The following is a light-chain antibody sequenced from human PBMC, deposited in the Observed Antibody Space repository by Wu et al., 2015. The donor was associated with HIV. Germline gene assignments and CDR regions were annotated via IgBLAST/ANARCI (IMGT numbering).Light chain of an antibody. J-gene: IGKJ1*01. CDR3: QQYNTYSWT. CDR2: KAS. Sequence: DIQMTQSPSTLSASVGDRVTITCRASQGINDWLAWYQQKPGKAPKLLIYKASSLESGVPSRFSGSGSGTEFTLAINSLQPDDFATYYCQQYNTYSWTFGQGTKVDIK. CDR1: QGINDW. V-gene: IGKV1-5*03.